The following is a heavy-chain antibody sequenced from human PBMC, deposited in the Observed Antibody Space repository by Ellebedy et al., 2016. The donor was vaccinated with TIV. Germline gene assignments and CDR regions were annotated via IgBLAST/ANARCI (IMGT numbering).Heavy chain of an antibody. CDR1: GGSISSNY. V-gene: IGHV4-59*08. D-gene: IGHD1-26*01. J-gene: IGHJ4*02. Sequence: MPSETLSLTCTVSGGSISSNYWDWIRQPPGKGLEWIGYIYNSVITNYNPSLKSRVTMSVDTSKRQLSLKLRSFTAADTAVYYCARRYSGSSYHYFDYWGQGTLVIVSS. CDR2: IYNSVIT. CDR3: ARRYSGSSYHYFDY.